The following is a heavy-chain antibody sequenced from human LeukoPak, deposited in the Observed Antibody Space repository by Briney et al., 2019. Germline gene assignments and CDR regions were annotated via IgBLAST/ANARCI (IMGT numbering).Heavy chain of an antibody. CDR2: IYTSGST. CDR3: ARAWWNDVYYYMDV. D-gene: IGHD1-1*01. CDR1: GGSISSGGYY. J-gene: IGHJ6*03. V-gene: IGHV4-61*02. Sequence: PSQTLSLTCTVSGGSISSGGYYWSWIRQPAGKGLEWIGRIYTSGSTNYNPSLKSRVTMSVDTSKNQFSLKLSSVTAADTAVYYCARAWWNDVYYYMDVWGKGTTVTVSS.